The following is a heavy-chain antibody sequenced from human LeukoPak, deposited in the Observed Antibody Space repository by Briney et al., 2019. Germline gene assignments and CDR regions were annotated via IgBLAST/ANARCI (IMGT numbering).Heavy chain of an antibody. CDR2: INPSGGST. CDR3: ARDRLYYDSSGNFDY. J-gene: IGHJ4*02. Sequence: ASVKVSCNASGYTFTSYYMHWVRQAPGQGLEWMRIINPSGGSTSYAQKFQGRVTMTRDTSTSTVYMELSSLRSEDTAVYYCARDRLYYDSSGNFDYWGQGTLVTVSS. CDR1: GYTFTSYY. V-gene: IGHV1-46*01. D-gene: IGHD3-22*01.